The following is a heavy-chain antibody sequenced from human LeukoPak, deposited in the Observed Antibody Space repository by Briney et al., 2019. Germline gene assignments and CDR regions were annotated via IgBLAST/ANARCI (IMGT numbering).Heavy chain of an antibody. CDR1: GFTFSSYA. J-gene: IGHJ4*02. Sequence: GGSMRLSCAASGFTFSSYAMHWVRQAPGKGLEWVAVISYDGSNKYYADSVKGRFTISRDNSKNTLYLQMNSLRAEDTAVYYCARNCPPSITMIVVVSWAPDYWGQGTLVTVSS. D-gene: IGHD3-22*01. V-gene: IGHV3-30*01. CDR3: ARNCPPSITMIVVVSWAPDY. CDR2: ISYDGSNK.